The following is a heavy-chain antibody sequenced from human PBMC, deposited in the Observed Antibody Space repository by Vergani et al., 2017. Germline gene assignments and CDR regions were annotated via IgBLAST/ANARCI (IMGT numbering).Heavy chain of an antibody. V-gene: IGHV3-23*01. J-gene: IGHJ1*01. CDR2: IDNSGRSI. CDR3: AKSRTSLDLWGEHFQH. D-gene: IGHD3-16*01. Sequence: EVHLLESGGGLRQPGGSLKLPCAASGFTFSTYAMSWVRQVPGKGLEWVATIDNSGRSIYYTDSVKGHFTISRDNSKSTLFPQMNSLSAEDTALYYCAKSRTSLDLWGEHFQHWGRGTLVTVSS. CDR1: GFTFSTYA.